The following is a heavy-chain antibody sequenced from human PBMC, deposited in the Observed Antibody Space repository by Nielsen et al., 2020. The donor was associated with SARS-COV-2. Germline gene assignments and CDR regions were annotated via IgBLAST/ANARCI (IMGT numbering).Heavy chain of an antibody. V-gene: IGHV3-74*01. CDR3: AGGADFWSGTQRYYMDV. J-gene: IGHJ6*03. CDR1: GFTFSSTW. CDR2: INPSGSGT. D-gene: IGHD3-3*01. Sequence: ESLKISCSASGFTFSSTWMDCVRQAPGQGLVWVSRINPSGSGTAYADSVKGRFAVSRDNAGNTVVLQIHSLRVEDTAVYYCAGGADFWSGTQRYYMDVWGKGTTVTVSS.